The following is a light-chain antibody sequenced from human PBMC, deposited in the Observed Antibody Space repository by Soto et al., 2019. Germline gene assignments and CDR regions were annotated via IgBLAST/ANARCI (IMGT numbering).Light chain of an antibody. CDR3: CSYAGTYAFYG. CDR1: SSDVGGYYY. CDR2: DVN. V-gene: IGLV2-11*01. Sequence: QSALTQPRSVSGSPGQSVTISCTGTSSDVGGYYYVSWYQQHPGKAPKLMIYDVNKRPSGVPDRFSASKSGITASLTISGLQAEDESDYYCCSYAGTYAFYGFGTGTKVTVL. J-gene: IGLJ1*01.